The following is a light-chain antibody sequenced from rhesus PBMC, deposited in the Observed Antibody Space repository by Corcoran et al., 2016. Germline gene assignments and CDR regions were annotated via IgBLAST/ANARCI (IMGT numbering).Light chain of an antibody. V-gene: IGLV3S11*01. CDR2: GNT. Sequence: SSGLTQEPALSVALGHTVRMTCQGDSLKTYYASWYQQKPGQVPVVVIYGNTNRASGNPGRFSGSWSGNTGSLTITGAQVEDEADYYCGSWDNSGTHIFGGGTRLTV. CDR1: SLKTYY. J-gene: IGLJ1*01. CDR3: GSWDNSGTHI.